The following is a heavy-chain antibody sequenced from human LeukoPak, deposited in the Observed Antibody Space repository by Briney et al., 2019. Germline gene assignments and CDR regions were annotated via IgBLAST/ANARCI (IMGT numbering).Heavy chain of an antibody. CDR3: ARDLRYCSSASCSENGAFDI. V-gene: IGHV3-7*01. D-gene: IGHD2-2*01. J-gene: IGHJ3*02. CDR2: IKQDGSEK. Sequence: GGSLRLSCAASGFTFSNYWMNWVRQAPGKGLEWVANIKQDGSEKYYVDSVKGRFTISRDNARNSLFLQMNSLRAEDTAVYYCARDLRYCSSASCSENGAFDIWGQGTMVTVSS. CDR1: GFTFSNYW.